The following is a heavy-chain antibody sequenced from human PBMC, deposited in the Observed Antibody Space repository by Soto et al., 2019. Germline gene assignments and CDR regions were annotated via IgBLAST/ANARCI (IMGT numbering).Heavy chain of an antibody. CDR1: GYIFTSYD. V-gene: IGHV1-8*01. Sequence: QVQLLQSGAEVKKPWASVKVSCKASGYIFTSYDINWMRQATGQGLEWIGWMNPNSGNTGYAQKFQGRVTMTRNSSLGTADRELRTLRYEATAVYYCARGVIAAGVSWFDPWCRGPLVTVSS. CDR2: MNPNSGNT. D-gene: IGHD6-13*01. J-gene: IGHJ5*02. CDR3: ARGVIAAGVSWFDP.